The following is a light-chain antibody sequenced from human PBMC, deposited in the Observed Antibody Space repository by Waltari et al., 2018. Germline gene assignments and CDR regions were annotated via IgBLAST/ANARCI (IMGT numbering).Light chain of an antibody. J-gene: IGKJ2*01. Sequence: DIQMTQSPSSLSASVGDRVTITCQASQDISNYLNWYKQRPGKAPKLLIYDVSNLEPGVPSRFSGSDSGTHFTFTISSLQPEDVATYYCQQYDALPYTFGQGTKLEIK. CDR3: QQYDALPYT. CDR1: QDISNY. CDR2: DVS. V-gene: IGKV1-33*01.